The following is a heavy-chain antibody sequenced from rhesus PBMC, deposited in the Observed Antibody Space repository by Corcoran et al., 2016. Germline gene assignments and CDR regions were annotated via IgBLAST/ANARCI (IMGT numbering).Heavy chain of an antibody. J-gene: IGHJ4*01. Sequence: QVKLQQWGEGLVKPSETLSLTCAVYGGSISGYYWSWIRQPPGKGLEWIGNIDGNSASTTYNPSLKNRVTISKDTSKTQFSLKLSSVTAADTAVYYCARKRGYSGYSPYFDYWGQGVLVTVSS. CDR2: IDGNSAST. V-gene: IGHV4-73*01. CDR1: GGSISGYY. CDR3: ARKRGYSGYSPYFDY. D-gene: IGHD5-30*01.